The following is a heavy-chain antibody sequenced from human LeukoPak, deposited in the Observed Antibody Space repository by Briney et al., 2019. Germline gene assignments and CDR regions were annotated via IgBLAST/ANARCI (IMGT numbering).Heavy chain of an antibody. Sequence: SETLSLTCTVSGGSISSYYWSWIRQPPGKGLEWIGYIYYSGSTNYNPSLKSRVTISVDTSKNQFSLKLSSVTAADTAVYYCARDGYGSGPGGFDPWGQGTLVTVSS. CDR1: GGSISSYY. D-gene: IGHD3-10*01. CDR2: IYYSGST. J-gene: IGHJ5*02. V-gene: IGHV4-59*01. CDR3: ARDGYGSGPGGFDP.